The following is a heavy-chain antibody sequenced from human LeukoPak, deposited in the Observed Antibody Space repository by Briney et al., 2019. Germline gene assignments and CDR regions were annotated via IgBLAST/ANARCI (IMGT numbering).Heavy chain of an antibody. D-gene: IGHD3-22*01. J-gene: IGHJ4*02. CDR2: IIPIFGTA. V-gene: IGHV1-69*13. CDR1: GGTFSSYA. CDR3: ARADHYDSSGYPELDY. Sequence: SVKVSCKASGGTFSSYAISWVRQAPGQGLEWMGGIIPIFGTANYAQKFQGRVTITADESTSTAYMELSSLRSEDTAVYYCARADHYDSSGYPELDYWGQGTLVTVSS.